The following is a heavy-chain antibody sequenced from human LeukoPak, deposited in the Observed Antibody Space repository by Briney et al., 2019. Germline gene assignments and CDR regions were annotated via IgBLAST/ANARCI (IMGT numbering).Heavy chain of an antibody. D-gene: IGHD6-6*01. CDR3: ARDLLEYSSSELDY. CDR1: GFTFSSYA. V-gene: IGHV3-30-3*01. J-gene: IGHJ4*02. CDR2: ISYDGGNK. Sequence: GGSLRLSCAASGFTFSSYAMHWVRQAPGKGLEWVAVISYDGGNKYYADSVKGRFTISRDNSKNTLYLQMNSLRAEDTAVYYCARDLLEYSSSELDYWGQGTLVTVSS.